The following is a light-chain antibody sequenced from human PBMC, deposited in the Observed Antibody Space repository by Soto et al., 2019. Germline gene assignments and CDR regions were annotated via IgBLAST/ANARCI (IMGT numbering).Light chain of an antibody. Sequence: IHMTQSPSSLSASVGDRVTITCRASQRITTYLNWYQQKPGNAPKLLISTAATLQGGVPSRFSGRGSGTDFPITITTLQPEDFATYFCQQSYSTPYTFGQGTKLEIK. CDR2: TAA. J-gene: IGKJ2*01. CDR1: QRITTY. V-gene: IGKV1-39*01. CDR3: QQSYSTPYT.